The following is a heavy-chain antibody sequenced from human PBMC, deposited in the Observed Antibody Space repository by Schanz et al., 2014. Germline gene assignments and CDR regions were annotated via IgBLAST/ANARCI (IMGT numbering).Heavy chain of an antibody. CDR3: ARDGVDAAAGGNY. CDR2: ITAYNGDT. CDR1: GYTFTDYG. D-gene: IGHD6-13*01. Sequence: QVQVVQSGAEVKKPGASVKVSCKASGYTFTDYGVIWVRQAPGQGLEWMGWITAYNGDTNYALKLQGRVTMTTDTSTSTVYMELSSLRSEDTAVYYCARDGVDAAAGGNYWGQGTLVTVSS. V-gene: IGHV1-18*01. J-gene: IGHJ4*02.